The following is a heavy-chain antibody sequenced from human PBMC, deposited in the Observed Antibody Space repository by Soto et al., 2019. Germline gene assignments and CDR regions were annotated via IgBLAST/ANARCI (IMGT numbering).Heavy chain of an antibody. CDR3: TRRYNWNENYSDP. CDR2: SYYSGTT. D-gene: IGHD1-20*01. J-gene: IGHJ5*02. Sequence: SETLSLTCTVAGASISVHSYYWTWIRQTPGKGLEWIGSSYYSGTTYFNPSLKRRATISVDKSKNQFSLRLTSVTAADTAIYYCTRRYNWNENYSDPSGTGDLVTXSS. V-gene: IGHV4-39*01. CDR1: GASISVHSYY.